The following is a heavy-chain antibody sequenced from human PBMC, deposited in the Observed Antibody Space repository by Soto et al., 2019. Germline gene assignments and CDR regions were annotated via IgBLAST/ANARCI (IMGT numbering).Heavy chain of an antibody. CDR3: ATLTSSWSFDF. CDR2: IYYSGST. J-gene: IGHJ4*02. CDR1: GGSISSSIYY. Sequence: PSETLSLTCTVSGGSISSSIYYWGWIRQPPGKGLEWVGSIYYSGSTYYNPSLTTRVTISVDTSKNQFSLNLNFVTAADTAVYYCATLTSSWSFDFWGQGTLVTVSS. V-gene: IGHV4-39*01. D-gene: IGHD6-13*01.